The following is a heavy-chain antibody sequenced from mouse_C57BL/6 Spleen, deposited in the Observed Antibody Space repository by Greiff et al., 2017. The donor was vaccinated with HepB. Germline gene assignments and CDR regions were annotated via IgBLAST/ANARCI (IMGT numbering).Heavy chain of an antibody. Sequence: VQLQQSGAELAKPGASVKLSCKASGYTFTSYWMHWVKQRPGQGLEWIGYINPSSGDTNYNEKFKDKATMTADKASSTTYMQLSSLTYEDSAVYNCASSVGGYYGFAYWGQGTLVTVSA. V-gene: IGHV1-7*01. J-gene: IGHJ3*01. CDR3: ASSVGGYYGFAY. CDR2: INPSSGDT. D-gene: IGHD2-3*01. CDR1: GYTFTSYW.